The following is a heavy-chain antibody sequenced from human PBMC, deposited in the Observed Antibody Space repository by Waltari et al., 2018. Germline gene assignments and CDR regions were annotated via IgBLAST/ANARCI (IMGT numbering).Heavy chain of an antibody. Sequence: QVQLVQSGAEVKKPGSSVKVSCKASGGTFSSYAISWVRQAPGQGLEWMGGIIPICGTANYAQKFQGRVTITTDESTSTAYMELSSLRSEDTAVYYCARRVYSSSWYLDWYFDLWGRGTLVTVSS. CDR3: ARRVYSSSWYLDWYFDL. D-gene: IGHD6-13*01. V-gene: IGHV1-69*05. CDR1: GGTFSSYA. J-gene: IGHJ2*01. CDR2: IIPICGTA.